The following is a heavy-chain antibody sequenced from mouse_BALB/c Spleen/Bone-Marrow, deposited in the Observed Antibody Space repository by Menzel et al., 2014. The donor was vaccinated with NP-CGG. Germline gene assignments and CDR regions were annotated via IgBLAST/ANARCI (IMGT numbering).Heavy chain of an antibody. D-gene: IGHD1-2*01. Sequence: QVQLKHSGPQLVRPGASVKIPCKASGYSFTSYWMHWVKQRPGQGLEWIGMIDPSDSETRLNQKFKDKATLTVDKSSSTAYMQLSSPTSEGSAVYYCARVGLRLPYYFDYWGQGTTLTVSS. CDR3: ARVGLRLPYYFDY. V-gene: IGHV1S126*01. CDR2: IDPSDSET. CDR1: GYSFTSYW. J-gene: IGHJ2*01.